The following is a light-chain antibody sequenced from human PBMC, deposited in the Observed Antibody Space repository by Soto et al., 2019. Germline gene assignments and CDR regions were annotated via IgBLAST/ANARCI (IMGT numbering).Light chain of an antibody. V-gene: IGKV3-20*01. CDR3: QQYGSSFT. CDR2: GAS. Sequence: EIVLTQSPGTLPLSPGERATLSCRASQSVSSNYLAWYQQKPGQAPRLLIYGASSRATGIPDRFSGSGSGTDFTLTISRLEPEDFAVYYCQQYGSSFTFGPGTKVEIK. CDR1: QSVSSNY. J-gene: IGKJ3*01.